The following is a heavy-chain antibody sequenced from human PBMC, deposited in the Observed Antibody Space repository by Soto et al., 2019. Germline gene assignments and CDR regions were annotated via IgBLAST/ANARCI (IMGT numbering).Heavy chain of an antibody. CDR3: ARVPPTYYYDSSGPASNWFDP. CDR2: IYYSGST. Sequence: PSETLSLTCTVSGGSISSGGYYWSWIRQHPGKGLEWIGYIYYSGSTYYNPSLKSRVAISVDTSKNQFSLKLSSVTAADTAVYYCARVPPTYYYDSSGPASNWFDPWGQGTLVTVSS. D-gene: IGHD3-22*01. CDR1: GGSISSGGYY. J-gene: IGHJ5*02. V-gene: IGHV4-31*03.